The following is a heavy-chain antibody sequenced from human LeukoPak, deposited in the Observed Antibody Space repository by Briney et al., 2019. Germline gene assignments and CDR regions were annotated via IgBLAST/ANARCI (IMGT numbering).Heavy chain of an antibody. D-gene: IGHD3-10*01. CDR3: ARVWSAGLPDY. J-gene: IGHJ4*02. V-gene: IGHV4-34*01. Sequence: PSETLSLTCAVYGGSFSGYYWSWIRQPPGKGLEWMGEINHSGSTNYNPSLKSRITISVDTSKNQFSLKLSSVTAADAAVYYCARVWSAGLPDYWGQGTLVTVSS. CDR1: GGSFSGYY. CDR2: INHSGST.